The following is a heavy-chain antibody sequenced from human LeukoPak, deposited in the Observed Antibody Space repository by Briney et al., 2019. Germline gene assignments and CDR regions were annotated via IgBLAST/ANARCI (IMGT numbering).Heavy chain of an antibody. J-gene: IGHJ6*03. Sequence: ASVKVSCKASGYTFTGYYMHWVRQAPGQGLEWMGWINPNSGGTNYAQKFQGRVTMTRDTSISTAYMELSRLRSDDTAVYYCARTFEGTLTNDYGDSKSYYYYYMDVWGKGTTVTVSS. CDR3: ARTFEGTLTNDYGDSKSYYYYYMDV. CDR2: INPNSGGT. CDR1: GYTFTGYY. D-gene: IGHD4-17*01. V-gene: IGHV1-2*02.